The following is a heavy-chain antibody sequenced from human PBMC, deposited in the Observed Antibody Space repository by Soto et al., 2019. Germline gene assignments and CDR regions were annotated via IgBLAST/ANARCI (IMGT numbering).Heavy chain of an antibody. CDR3: ARTSYYYGSGSYYSPADFDY. J-gene: IGHJ4*02. Sequence: SGPTLVNPTQTLTLTCTFSGFSLSTSGMCVSWIRQPPGKALEWLALIDWDDDKYYSTSLKTRLTISKDTSKNQVVLTMTNMDPVDTATYYCARTSYYYGSGSYYSPADFDYWGQGTLVTVSS. D-gene: IGHD3-10*01. CDR2: IDWDDDK. CDR1: GFSLSTSGMC. V-gene: IGHV2-70*01.